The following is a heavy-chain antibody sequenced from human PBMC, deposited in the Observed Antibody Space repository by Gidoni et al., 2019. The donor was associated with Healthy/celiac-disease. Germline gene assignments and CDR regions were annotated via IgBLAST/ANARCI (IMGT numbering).Heavy chain of an antibody. CDR2: IYYSGST. Sequence: EWIGSIYYSGSTYYNPSLKSRVTISVDTSKNQFSLKLSSVTAADTAVYYCARHGLVPLLLSYYMDVWGKGTTVTVSS. V-gene: IGHV4-39*01. D-gene: IGHD1-26*01. J-gene: IGHJ6*03. CDR3: ARHGLVPLLLSYYMDV.